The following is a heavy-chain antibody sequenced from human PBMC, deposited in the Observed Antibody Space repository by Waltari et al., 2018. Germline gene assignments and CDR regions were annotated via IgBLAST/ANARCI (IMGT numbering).Heavy chain of an antibody. CDR1: GGSFSGYY. CDR2: INHSGRT. J-gene: IGHJ6*02. V-gene: IGHV4-34*01. Sequence: QVQLQQWGAGLLKPSETLSLTCAVYGGSFSGYYWSWIRQPPGKGLEWIGEINHSGRTNYNPSLKSRVTISVDTSKNQFSLKLSSVTAADTAVYYCAGHNYDFWSGFMDYYYGMDVWGQGTTVTVSS. D-gene: IGHD3-3*01. CDR3: AGHNYDFWSGFMDYYYGMDV.